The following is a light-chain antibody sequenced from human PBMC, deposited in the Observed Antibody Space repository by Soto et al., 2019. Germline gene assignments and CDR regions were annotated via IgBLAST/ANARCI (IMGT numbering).Light chain of an antibody. Sequence: EIVLTQSPATLSLCPGERATLSCRASQSVGYHLAWYQQKPGQAPRLLIYDASNRATGIPARFSGSGSGTDFTLAISSLEPEDFAVYYCQQRSNWPPVTFGGGTKVEIK. CDR3: QQRSNWPPVT. V-gene: IGKV3-11*01. CDR2: DAS. J-gene: IGKJ4*01. CDR1: QSVGYH.